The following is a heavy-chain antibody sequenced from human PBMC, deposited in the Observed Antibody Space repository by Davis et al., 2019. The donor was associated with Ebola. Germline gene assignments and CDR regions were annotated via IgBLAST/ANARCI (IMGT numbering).Heavy chain of an antibody. CDR2: IYSGGST. V-gene: IGHV3-53*01. CDR3: ARDRGVAGTVYYYYYGMDV. D-gene: IGHD6-19*01. J-gene: IGHJ6*02. CDR1: GFTVSSNY. Sequence: GGSLRLSCAASGFTVSSNYMSWVRQAPGKGLEWVSVIYSGGSTYYADSVKGRFTISRDNSKNTLYLQMNSLRAEDTAVYYCARDRGVAGTVYYYYYGMDVWGQGTTVTVSS.